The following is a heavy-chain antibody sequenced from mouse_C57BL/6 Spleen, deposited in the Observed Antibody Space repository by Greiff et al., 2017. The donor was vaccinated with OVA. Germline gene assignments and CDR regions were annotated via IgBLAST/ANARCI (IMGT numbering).Heavy chain of an antibody. J-gene: IGHJ1*03. CDR3: ARGSTLRYQPPRYFDV. Sequence: QVQLQQSGAELVKPGASVKISCKASGYAFSSYWMNWVKQRPGKGLEWIGQIYPGDGDTNYNGKFKGKATLTADKSSSTAYMQLSSLTSEDSAVYFCARGSTLRYQPPRYFDVWGTGTTVTVSS. CDR2: IYPGDGDT. CDR1: GYAFSSYW. D-gene: IGHD1-1*01. V-gene: IGHV1-80*01.